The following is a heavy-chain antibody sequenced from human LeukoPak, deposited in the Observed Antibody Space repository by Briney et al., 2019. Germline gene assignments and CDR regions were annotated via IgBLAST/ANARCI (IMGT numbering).Heavy chain of an antibody. CDR1: GFTFSSYA. CDR2: ISYDGSNK. Sequence: GRSLRLSCAASGFTFSSYAMHWVRQAPGKGLEWVAVISYDGSNKYYADSVKGRFTISRDNSKNTLYLQMNSLRAGDTAVYYCARVSSGWYYFDYWGQGTLVTVSS. J-gene: IGHJ4*02. D-gene: IGHD6-19*01. V-gene: IGHV3-30*04. CDR3: ARVSSGWYYFDY.